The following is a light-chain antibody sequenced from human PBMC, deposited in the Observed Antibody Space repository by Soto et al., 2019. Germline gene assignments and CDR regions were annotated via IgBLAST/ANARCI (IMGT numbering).Light chain of an antibody. CDR1: QSISSW. CDR3: QQYNSYSM. CDR2: KAS. Sequence: DIQMTQSPSTLSASVGDRVTITCRASQSISSWLAWYQQKPGKAPKLLIYKASSLESGVPSTFSGSGSGTEFTLTISSLQPDDFATYYCQQYNSYSMFGQGTKVEIK. V-gene: IGKV1-5*03. J-gene: IGKJ1*01.